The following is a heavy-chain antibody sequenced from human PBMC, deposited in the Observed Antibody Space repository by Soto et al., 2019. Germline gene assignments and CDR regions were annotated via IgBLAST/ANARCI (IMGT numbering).Heavy chain of an antibody. J-gene: IGHJ4*02. V-gene: IGHV3-15*01. CDR3: TTGIYYDLSTGYHDVAY. CDR2: IKSETDGGTA. D-gene: IGHD3-9*01. Sequence: EVQLVQSGGGLVKPGGSLRLSCAASGFNLSHPWMTWVRQAAGKGLEWVGRIKSETDGGTADYAAPVKGRITISRDDSKNTVYLQMNSLKTEDTAVYYCTTGIYYDLSTGYHDVAYWGQGTLVTVSS. CDR1: GFNLSHPW.